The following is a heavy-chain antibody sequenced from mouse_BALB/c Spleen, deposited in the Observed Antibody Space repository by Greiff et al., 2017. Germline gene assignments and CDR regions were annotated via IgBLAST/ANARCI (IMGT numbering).Heavy chain of an antibody. CDR3: ARWGTLRLRSAMDY. D-gene: IGHD3-1*01. V-gene: IGHV1S81*02. J-gene: IGHJ4*01. Sequence: QVQLQQPGAELVKPGASVKLSCKASGYTFTSYWMHWVKQRPGQGLEWIGEINPSNGRTNYNEKFKSKATLTVDKSSSTAYMQLSSLTSEDSAVYYCARWGTLRLRSAMDYWGQGTSVTVSS. CDR2: INPSNGRT. CDR1: GYTFTSYW.